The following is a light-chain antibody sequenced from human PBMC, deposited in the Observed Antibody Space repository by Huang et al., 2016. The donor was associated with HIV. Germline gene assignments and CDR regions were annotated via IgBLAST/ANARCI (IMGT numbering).Light chain of an antibody. CDR3: QQYDNWPLT. CDR1: HSVSSN. Sequence: ERVMTQSPATLSVAPGERVTLSCRASHSVSSNLAWYQQKPGQAPRLLIHGASTRATGIPARFSGSGSGTEFTLAISSLQSEDSGVYFFQQYDNWPLTFGQGTRLEIK. J-gene: IGKJ5*01. CDR2: GAS. V-gene: IGKV3-15*01.